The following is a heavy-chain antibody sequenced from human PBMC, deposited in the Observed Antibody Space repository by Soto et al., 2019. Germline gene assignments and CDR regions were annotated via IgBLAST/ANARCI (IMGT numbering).Heavy chain of an antibody. Sequence: PGESLEISCKGSGYSFTSYWISWVRQMPGKGLEWMGRIDPSDSYTNYSPSFQGHVTISADKSISTAYLQWSSLKASDTAMYYCASHSSGWENYYYYGMEVWGQGTTVTVSS. CDR1: GYSFTSYW. J-gene: IGHJ6*02. D-gene: IGHD6-19*01. CDR3: ASHSSGWENYYYYGMEV. V-gene: IGHV5-10-1*01. CDR2: IDPSDSYT.